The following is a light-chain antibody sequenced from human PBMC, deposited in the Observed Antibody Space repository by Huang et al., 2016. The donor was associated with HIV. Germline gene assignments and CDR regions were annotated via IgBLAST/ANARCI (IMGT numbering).Light chain of an antibody. J-gene: IGKJ4*01. CDR3: HQRGDWPLT. CDR2: GAS. CDR1: QSVRTY. V-gene: IGKV3-11*01. Sequence: EIVLTQSPATLSLSPGERATLSCRASQSVRTYLAWYQQKPGQSPRLLIQGASNRATGIPTRFSGRGSGTDFTLTISSLEPEDFAVYYCHQRGDWPLTFGGGTKVEIK.